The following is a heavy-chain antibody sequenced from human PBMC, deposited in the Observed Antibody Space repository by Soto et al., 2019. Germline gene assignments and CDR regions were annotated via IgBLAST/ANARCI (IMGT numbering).Heavy chain of an antibody. CDR3: AREXXXXXXXXXXXXXPYF. V-gene: IGHV3-30-3*01. CDR2: ISYDGSNK. Sequence: QVQVVESGGGVVQPGRSLRLSCAASGFIFRSYDMHWVRQAPGKGLEWVVGISYDGSNKYYADSVKGRFTISRDNSKNTLDLQISSLRAEDTAMYYCAREXXXXXXXXXXXXXPYF. CDR1: GFIFRSYD. J-gene: IGHJ1*01.